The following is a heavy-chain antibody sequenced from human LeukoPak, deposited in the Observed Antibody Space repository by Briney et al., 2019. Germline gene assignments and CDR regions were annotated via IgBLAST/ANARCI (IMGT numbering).Heavy chain of an antibody. Sequence: PSETLSLTCTVSGGSISSYYWSWIRQPAGKGLEWIGRIYYSGSTNYNPSLKSRVAISVDTSNNQFSLKLSSVTTADTAVYYCAHDSSGYYGHGGYMDVWGKGTTVTVSS. CDR1: GGSISSYY. CDR2: IYYSGST. D-gene: IGHD3-22*01. V-gene: IGHV4-4*07. CDR3: AHDSSGYYGHGGYMDV. J-gene: IGHJ6*03.